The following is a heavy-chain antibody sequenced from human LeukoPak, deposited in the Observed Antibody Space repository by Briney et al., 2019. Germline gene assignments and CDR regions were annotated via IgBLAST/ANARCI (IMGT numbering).Heavy chain of an antibody. J-gene: IGHJ3*02. CDR2: IIPILGIA. CDR3: ARDRGRRFAFDI. CDR1: GGTFSSYT. Sequence: SVRVSCKASGGTFSSYTISWVRQAPGQGLEWMGRIIPILGIANYAQKFQGRVTITADKSTSTAYMELSSLRSEDTAVYYCARDRGRRFAFDIWGQGTMVTVSS. V-gene: IGHV1-69*04. D-gene: IGHD3-10*01.